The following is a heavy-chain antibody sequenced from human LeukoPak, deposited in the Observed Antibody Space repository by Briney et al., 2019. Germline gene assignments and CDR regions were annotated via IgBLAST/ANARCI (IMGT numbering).Heavy chain of an antibody. D-gene: IGHD3-9*01. CDR1: GFTFSSYG. Sequence: GRSLRLSCAASGFTFSSYGMHWVRQAPGKGLEWVAVIWYDGSNKYYADSVKGRFTISRDNSKNTLYLQMNSLRAEDTAVYYCAGDVRYFDWLSLVDYWGQGTLVTVSS. J-gene: IGHJ4*02. CDR3: AGDVRYFDWLSLVDY. V-gene: IGHV3-33*01. CDR2: IWYDGSNK.